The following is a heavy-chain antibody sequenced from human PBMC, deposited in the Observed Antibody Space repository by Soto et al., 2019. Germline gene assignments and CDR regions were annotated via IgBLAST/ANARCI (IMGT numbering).Heavy chain of an antibody. V-gene: IGHV1-8*01. Sequence: QVQLVQSGAEVKKPGASVKVSCKASGYTFTSYDINWVRQATGLGLEWMGWMNPNSGNTGYAQKFQGRVTMTRNTSISTAYMELSSLRSEDTAVYYCARGVYCSSTSCYPSNWFDPWGQGTLVTVSS. CDR2: MNPNSGNT. CDR1: GYTFTSYD. D-gene: IGHD2-2*01. J-gene: IGHJ5*02. CDR3: ARGVYCSSTSCYPSNWFDP.